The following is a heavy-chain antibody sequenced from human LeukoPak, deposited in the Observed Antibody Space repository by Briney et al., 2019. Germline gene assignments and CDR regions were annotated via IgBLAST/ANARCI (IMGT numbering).Heavy chain of an antibody. Sequence: ASVKVSCKASGGTFSSYAISWVRQAPGQGLEWMGGIIPIFGTANYAQKFQGRVTITADESTSTAYMELSSLRSEDTAVYYCARRAGDYSHPYDYWGQGTLVTVS. CDR2: IIPIFGTA. CDR3: ARRAGDYSHPYDY. J-gene: IGHJ4*02. D-gene: IGHD3-22*01. V-gene: IGHV1-69*01. CDR1: GGTFSSYA.